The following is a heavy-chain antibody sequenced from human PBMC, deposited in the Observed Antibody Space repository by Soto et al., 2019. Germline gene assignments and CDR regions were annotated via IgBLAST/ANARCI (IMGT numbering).Heavy chain of an antibody. CDR1: GGTFSSYA. V-gene: IGHV1-69*12. CDR3: ARGPAVKGRRGDYFDY. D-gene: IGHD3-10*01. J-gene: IGHJ4*02. Sequence: QVQLVQSGAEVKKPGSSVKVSCKASGGTFSSYAISWVRQAPGQGLEWMGGIIPIFGTANYAQKFQGRVTITADESASTAYMELRSLRSEDTGVYYCARGPAVKGRRGDYFDYWGQGTMVTVSS. CDR2: IIPIFGTA.